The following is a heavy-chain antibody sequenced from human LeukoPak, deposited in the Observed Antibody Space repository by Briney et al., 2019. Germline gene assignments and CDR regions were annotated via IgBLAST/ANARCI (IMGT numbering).Heavy chain of an antibody. CDR3: ATAPGDGDSHDAFDI. D-gene: IGHD2-15*01. Sequence: SETLSLTCTVSGGSISSYYWSWIRQPPGKGLEWIGYIYYSGSTNYNPSLKSRVTISVDTSKNQFSLKLSSVTAADAAVYYCATAPGDGDSHDAFDICGQGTMVTVSS. CDR1: GGSISSYY. V-gene: IGHV4-59*01. CDR2: IYYSGST. J-gene: IGHJ3*02.